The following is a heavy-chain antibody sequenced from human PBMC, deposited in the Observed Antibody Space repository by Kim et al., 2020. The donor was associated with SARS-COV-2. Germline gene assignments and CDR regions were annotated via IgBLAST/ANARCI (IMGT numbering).Heavy chain of an antibody. Sequence: ASVKVSCKASGYTFTSYAMHWVRQAPGQRLEWMGWINAGNGNTKYSQKFQGRVTITRDTSASTAYMELSSLRSEDTAVYYCARAYPMVRGVKWGSLLYNWFDPWGQGTLVTVSS. CDR2: INAGNGNT. J-gene: IGHJ5*02. D-gene: IGHD3-10*01. V-gene: IGHV1-3*01. CDR1: GYTFTSYA. CDR3: ARAYPMVRGVKWGSLLYNWFDP.